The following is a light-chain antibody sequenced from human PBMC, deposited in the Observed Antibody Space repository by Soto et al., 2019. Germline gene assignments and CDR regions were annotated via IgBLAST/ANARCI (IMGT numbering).Light chain of an antibody. Sequence: EIVMTQSPATLSVSPGERATLSCRASHRVSSYLAWYQQKPGQAPGLLIYGASTRATGIPARFSGSGSGTEFTLTISSLQSEDFAVYYCQQYNNWPLTFGAGTKVEIK. CDR2: GAS. J-gene: IGKJ4*01. V-gene: IGKV3-15*01. CDR3: QQYNNWPLT. CDR1: HRVSSY.